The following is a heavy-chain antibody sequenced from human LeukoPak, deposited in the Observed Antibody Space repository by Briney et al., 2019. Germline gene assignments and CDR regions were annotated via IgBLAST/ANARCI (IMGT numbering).Heavy chain of an antibody. CDR1: GFTFSSYS. CDR3: ARDYYGSGSYSHLSYYYYGMDV. J-gene: IGHJ6*02. D-gene: IGHD3-10*01. V-gene: IGHV3-21*01. CDR2: ISSSSSYI. Sequence: PGGPLRLSCAASGFTFSSYSMNWVRQAPGKGLEWVSSISSSSSYIYYADSVKGRFTISRDNAKNSLYLQMNSLRAEDTAVYYCARDYYGSGSYSHLSYYYYGMDVWGQGTTVTVSS.